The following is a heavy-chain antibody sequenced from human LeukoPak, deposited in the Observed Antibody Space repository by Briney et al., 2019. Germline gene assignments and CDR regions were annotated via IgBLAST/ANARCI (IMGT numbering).Heavy chain of an antibody. J-gene: IGHJ4*02. CDR3: ARDSGAATPHFDY. D-gene: IGHD2-2*01. V-gene: IGHV3-23*01. Sequence: GGSLRLSCAAFGFTFSSYAMSWVRQAPGKGLEWVSAISGSGGSTYYADSVKGRFTISRDNSKNTLYLQMNSLRAEDTAVYYCARDSGAATPHFDYWGQGTLVTASS. CDR1: GFTFSSYA. CDR2: ISGSGGST.